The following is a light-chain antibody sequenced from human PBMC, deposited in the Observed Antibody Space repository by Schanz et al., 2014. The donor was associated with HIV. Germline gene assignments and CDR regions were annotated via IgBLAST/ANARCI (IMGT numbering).Light chain of an antibody. J-gene: IGLJ2*01. CDR2: DVN. CDR3: YSYARTSILGQVI. Sequence: QSALTQPASVSASPGQSITISCTGTGSDIGGYNFVSWYQQCPGKAPKLVIFDVNNRPAGISSRFSGSKSGNTASLRISGLQAEDEAVYYCYSYARTSILGQVIFGGGTKLTVL. V-gene: IGLV2-23*02. CDR1: GSDIGGYNF.